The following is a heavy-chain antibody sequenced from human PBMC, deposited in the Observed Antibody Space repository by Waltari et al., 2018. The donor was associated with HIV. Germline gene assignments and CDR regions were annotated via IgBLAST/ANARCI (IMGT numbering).Heavy chain of an antibody. J-gene: IGHJ4*02. CDR2: INTKTWNP. V-gene: IGHV7-4-1*02. Sequence: QVQLVQSGSELKKPGASVKVSCKASGYSFTKYAMNWVRQAPGQGLEWMGWINTKTWNPTYAQGFTGRFVFSLDTSVSTAYLQISSLKAEDTAVYYCARPFYDSSGSYHGFDYWGQGTPVTVSS. CDR3: ARPFYDSSGSYHGFDY. D-gene: IGHD3-22*01. CDR1: GYSFTKYA.